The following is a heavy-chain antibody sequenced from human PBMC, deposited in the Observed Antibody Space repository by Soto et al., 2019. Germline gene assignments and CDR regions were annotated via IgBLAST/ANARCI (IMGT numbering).Heavy chain of an antibody. J-gene: IGHJ4*02. V-gene: IGHV1-69*01. CDR1: GGTFSTHA. CDR3: ATKKYYFDY. Sequence: QVQLVQSGAEVRKPGSSVKVSCKASGGTFSTHAISWVRQAPGQGLEWMGGIIPIFGTANHAQKFQGRVTITADESTSTAYMELSSLRSEDTAVYYCATKKYYFDYWGQGTLVTVSS. CDR2: IIPIFGTA.